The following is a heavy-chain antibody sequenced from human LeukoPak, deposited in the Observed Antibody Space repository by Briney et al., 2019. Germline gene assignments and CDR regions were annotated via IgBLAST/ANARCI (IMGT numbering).Heavy chain of an antibody. CDR2: ISSSSSTI. Sequence: GGSLRLSCAASGFTFSDYYMSWIRQAPGKGLEWVSYISSSSSTIYYADSVKGRFTISRDNAKNTLYLQMNSLRAEDTAVYYCAKGSYGDYNLYYFDYWGQGTLVTVSS. D-gene: IGHD4-17*01. CDR3: AKGSYGDYNLYYFDY. V-gene: IGHV3-11*01. CDR1: GFTFSDYY. J-gene: IGHJ4*02.